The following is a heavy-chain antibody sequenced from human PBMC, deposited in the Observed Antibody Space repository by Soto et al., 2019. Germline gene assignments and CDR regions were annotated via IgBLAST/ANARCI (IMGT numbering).Heavy chain of an antibody. CDR2: IKSKTDGGTT. J-gene: IGHJ4*02. Sequence: EVQLVESGGGLVKPGGTLRHSCAAAGFTFSNAWMSWVRQAPGKGLEWVGRIKSKTDGGTTDYAAPVKGRFTISRDDSKNTLYLQMNSLNTEDTAVYYCTTDPYIWGRYRQLSEDPLPYWGQGTLVTVSS. CDR3: TTDPYIWGRYRQLSEDPLPY. CDR1: GFTFSNAW. V-gene: IGHV3-15*01. D-gene: IGHD3-16*02.